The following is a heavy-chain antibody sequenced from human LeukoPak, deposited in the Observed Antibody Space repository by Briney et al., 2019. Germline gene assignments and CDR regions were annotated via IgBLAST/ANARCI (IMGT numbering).Heavy chain of an antibody. Sequence: PSETLSLTCTVSGGSISSSYYWGWIRPPPGKGLEWIGSIKYSGSTYYNSSLKSRVTIAVDTSKNQFSLKFNSVTAADTAVYFCTRADPVTHSRVGYYYYGMDVWGQGTTVTVSS. V-gene: IGHV4-39*01. D-gene: IGHD4-17*01. J-gene: IGHJ6*02. CDR3: TRADPVTHSRVGYYYYGMDV. CDR2: IKYSGST. CDR1: GGSISSSYY.